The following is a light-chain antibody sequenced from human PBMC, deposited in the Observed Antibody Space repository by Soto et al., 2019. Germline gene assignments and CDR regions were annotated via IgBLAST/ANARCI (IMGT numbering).Light chain of an antibody. CDR2: GSS. Sequence: EVVLTQSPGTLSLSPGEKASLSCRASQSTTYLAWYQQKPGQAPRLLIYGSSTRAPGTPDRFSASGSGTDFTLTISRLEPEDFAVYYCHQYNNWLALTFGGGTKVEIK. CDR3: HQYNNWLALT. V-gene: IGKV3-20*01. J-gene: IGKJ4*01. CDR1: QSTTY.